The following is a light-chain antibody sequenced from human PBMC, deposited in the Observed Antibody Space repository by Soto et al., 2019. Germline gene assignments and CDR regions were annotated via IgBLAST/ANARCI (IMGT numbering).Light chain of an antibody. CDR2: TNN. V-gene: IGLV1-44*01. J-gene: IGLJ3*02. CDR3: AAWDASLNGPV. CDR1: SSNIGTNT. Sequence: QSVLTQPPSASGTPGQRVTISCFGTSSNIGTNTVNWYQQLPGTAPKLLIYTNNQRPSGVPDRFSGSKSGTSASLAISGLQSEDEADYYCAAWDASLNGPVFGGGTKVTVL.